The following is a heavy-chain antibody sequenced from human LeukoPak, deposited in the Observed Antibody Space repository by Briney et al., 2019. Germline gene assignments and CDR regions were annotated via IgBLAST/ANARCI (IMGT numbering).Heavy chain of an antibody. D-gene: IGHD3-10*01. J-gene: IGHJ4*02. V-gene: IGHV1-2*02. CDR1: GYTFTGYY. Sequence: ASVKVSCKASGYTFTGYYIHWVRQAPGQGLEWMGWINPNSGGTNYAQKFQGRVTMTTDTSTSTAHMDLRGLSTDDTAVYYCGRDQSSGSGSYQDHWGQGTLVTVSS. CDR2: INPNSGGT. CDR3: GRDQSSGSGSYQDH.